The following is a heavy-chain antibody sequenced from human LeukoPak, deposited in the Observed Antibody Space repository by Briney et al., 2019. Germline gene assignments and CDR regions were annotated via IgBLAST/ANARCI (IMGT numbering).Heavy chain of an antibody. J-gene: IGHJ4*02. Sequence: SETLSLTCTVSGGSISSGGYYWSWIRQHPGKGLEWIGYIYYSGSTYYNPSLKSRVTISVDTSKNQFSLKLSSVTAADTAVYYCARVSRRDGYTADYWGQGTLVTVSS. D-gene: IGHD5-24*01. CDR2: IYYSGST. V-gene: IGHV4-31*03. CDR1: GGSISSGGYY. CDR3: ARVSRRDGYTADY.